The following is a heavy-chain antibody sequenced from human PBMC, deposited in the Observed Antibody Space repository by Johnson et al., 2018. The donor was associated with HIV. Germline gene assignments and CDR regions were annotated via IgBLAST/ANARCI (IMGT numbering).Heavy chain of an antibody. Sequence: VQLVESGGGVVQPGRSLRLSCAASGFTVSSNYMSWVRQAPGKGLEWVSVLYSGGSTYYADSVKGRFTISRDNSKNTLYLQMNSLRAEDTAVYYCAKGVVGAEDVFDIWGQGTMVTVSS. CDR3: AKGVVGAEDVFDI. D-gene: IGHD1-26*01. V-gene: IGHV3-66*01. CDR1: GFTVSSNY. J-gene: IGHJ3*02. CDR2: LYSGGST.